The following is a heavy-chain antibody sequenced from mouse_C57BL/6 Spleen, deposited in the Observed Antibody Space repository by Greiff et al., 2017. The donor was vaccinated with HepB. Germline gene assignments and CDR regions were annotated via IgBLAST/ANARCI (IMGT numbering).Heavy chain of an antibody. D-gene: IGHD1-1*01. Sequence: VQLVESGAELVRPGTSVKVSCKASGYAFTNYLIEWVKQRPGQGLEWIGVINPGSGGTNYNEKFKGKATLTADKSSSTAYMQLSSLTSEDSAVYFCASRSTVVEGYFDYWGQGTTLTVSS. CDR3: ASRSTVVEGYFDY. CDR1: GYAFTNYL. V-gene: IGHV1-54*01. CDR2: INPGSGGT. J-gene: IGHJ2*01.